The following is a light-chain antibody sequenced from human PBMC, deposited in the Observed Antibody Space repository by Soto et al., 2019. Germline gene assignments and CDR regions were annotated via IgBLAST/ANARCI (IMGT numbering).Light chain of an antibody. Sequence: SSELTQPPSVSVSPGQTASITCSGDKLGDKYPCWYQQKPGQSPVLVIYQGTKRPSGIPERFSGSNSGNTATLTISGSQALDEADYFCQAWGSDSYVVFGGGTKLTVL. V-gene: IGLV3-1*01. CDR1: KLGDKY. CDR3: QAWGSDSYVV. CDR2: QGT. J-gene: IGLJ2*01.